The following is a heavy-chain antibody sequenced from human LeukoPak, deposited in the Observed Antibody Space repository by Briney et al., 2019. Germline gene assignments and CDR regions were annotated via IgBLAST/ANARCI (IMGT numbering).Heavy chain of an antibody. J-gene: IGHJ6*04. V-gene: IGHV1-2*02. CDR2: INPNNGAT. CDR1: GYTFSGHY. Sequence: ASVEVSCKASGYTFSGHYMHWVRQAPGQGPEWMGWINPNNGATNLAQKFQGRVTMTGDTSINTVDLELNRLTSDDTAVYYCARGIFFDTSSPHGMDVWGKGTTVTVSS. CDR3: ARGIFFDTSSPHGMDV. D-gene: IGHD2/OR15-2a*01.